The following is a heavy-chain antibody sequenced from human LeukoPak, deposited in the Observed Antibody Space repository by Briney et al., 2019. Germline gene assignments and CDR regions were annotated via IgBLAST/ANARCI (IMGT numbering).Heavy chain of an antibody. CDR3: ARDWGLYCSAGSCTPGV. V-gene: IGHV4-34*01. D-gene: IGHD2-15*01. J-gene: IGHJ4*02. Sequence: SETLSLTCAVYGGSFSGYYWSWIRQPPGKGLEWIGEINHSGSTNYNPSLKSRVTISVDTSKNQFSLKLSSVTAADTAVYYCARDWGLYCSAGSCTPGVWGQGTLVTVSS. CDR1: GGSFSGYY. CDR2: INHSGST.